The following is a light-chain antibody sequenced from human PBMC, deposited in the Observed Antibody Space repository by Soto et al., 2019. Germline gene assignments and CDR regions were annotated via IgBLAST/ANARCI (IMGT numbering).Light chain of an antibody. CDR2: DVS. CDR1: SSDVGGYNY. J-gene: IGLJ2*01. V-gene: IGLV2-11*01. CDR3: CSYAGSYTLL. Sequence: QSALTQPRSVAGSPGQSVTISCTGTSSDVGGYNYVSWYQQHPGKAPKLMIYDVSKRPSGVPNRFSGSKSGNTASLTISGLQAEDEADYYCCSYAGSYTLLFGGGPKVTVL.